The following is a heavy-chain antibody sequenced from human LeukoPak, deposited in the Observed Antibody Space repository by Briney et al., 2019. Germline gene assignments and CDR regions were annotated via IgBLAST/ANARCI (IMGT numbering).Heavy chain of an antibody. J-gene: IGHJ4*02. Sequence: GASVKVSCKASGYTFTGYYMHWVRQAPGQGLEWMGWINPNSGGTNYAQKFQGRVTMTRDTSISTAYMELSRLRSDDTAVYYCARKVLGFGELWVDYWGQGTLVTVSS. CDR2: INPNSGGT. CDR3: ARKVLGFGELWVDY. CDR1: GYTFTGYY. D-gene: IGHD3-10*01. V-gene: IGHV1-2*02.